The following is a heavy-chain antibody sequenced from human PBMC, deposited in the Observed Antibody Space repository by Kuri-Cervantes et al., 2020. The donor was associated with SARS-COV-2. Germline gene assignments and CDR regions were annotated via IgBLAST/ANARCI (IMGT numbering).Heavy chain of an antibody. D-gene: IGHD6-13*01. Sequence: SETLSLTCTVSGGSISSYYWSWIRQPPGKGLEWIGYIYYSGSTNYNPSLKSRVTISVDTSKNQFSLKLSSVTAADTAVYYCARDVGPYSSSWYAFDIWSQGTMVTVSS. V-gene: IGHV4-59*01. CDR1: GGSISSYY. J-gene: IGHJ3*02. CDR2: IYYSGST. CDR3: ARDVGPYSSSWYAFDI.